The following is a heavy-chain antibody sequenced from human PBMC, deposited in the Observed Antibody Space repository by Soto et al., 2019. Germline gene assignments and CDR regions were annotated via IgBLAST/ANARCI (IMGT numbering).Heavy chain of an antibody. Sequence: GGSLRLSCAASGFTFSDYAMTWVRQAPGTGLEWVSGIRGTGGSTYYADSVKGRFTISRDNSKNTLYLQMNSLRAEDTAIYYCAKVIRTGPSDVFDYWGQGTLVTVS. CDR2: IRGTGGST. CDR3: AKVIRTGPSDVFDY. D-gene: IGHD3-16*02. V-gene: IGHV3-23*01. J-gene: IGHJ4*02. CDR1: GFTFSDYA.